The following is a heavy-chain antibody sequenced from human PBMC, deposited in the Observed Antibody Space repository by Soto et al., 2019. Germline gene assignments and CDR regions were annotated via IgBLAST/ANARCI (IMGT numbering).Heavy chain of an antibody. CDR1: GFTFSSYG. J-gene: IGHJ4*02. D-gene: IGHD3-10*01. V-gene: IGHV3-33*01. CDR2: IWYDGSNK. CDR3: ARDGLVWFGELSPFDY. Sequence: QVQLVESGGGVVQPGRSLRLSCAASGFTFSSYGMHWVRQAPGKGLEWVAVIWYDGSNKYYADSVKGRFTISRDNSKNTLYLQRNSLRAEDTAVYYCARDGLVWFGELSPFDYWGQGTLVTVSS.